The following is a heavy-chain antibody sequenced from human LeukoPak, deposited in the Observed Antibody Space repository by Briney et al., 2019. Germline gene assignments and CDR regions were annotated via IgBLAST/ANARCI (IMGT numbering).Heavy chain of an antibody. V-gene: IGHV3-11*01. Sequence: GGSLRLSCAASGFTFSGYYMSWIRQAPGKGLEWVSYISSSGSTIYYADSVKGRFTISRDNAKNSLYLQMNSLRAEDTAVYYCARDSTPYYYDSSGYYSVWGQGTLVTVSS. J-gene: IGHJ4*02. CDR2: ISSSGSTI. CDR1: GFTFSGYY. D-gene: IGHD3-22*01. CDR3: ARDSTPYYYDSSGYYSV.